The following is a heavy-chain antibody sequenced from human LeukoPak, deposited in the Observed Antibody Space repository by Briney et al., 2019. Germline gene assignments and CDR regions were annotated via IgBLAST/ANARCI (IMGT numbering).Heavy chain of an antibody. V-gene: IGHV3-53*05. J-gene: IGHJ4*02. Sequence: PGGSLRLSCAASGYTVITNDMTWVRQAPGKGLEWVSVLYSDGNTKYADSVQGRFTTSRDNAKNTLYLEMNSLSSDYTAVYYCARGVEPLAANTLAYWGQGTLVTVSS. CDR1: GYTVITND. D-gene: IGHD3-16*01. CDR3: ARGVEPLAANTLAY. CDR2: LYSDGNT.